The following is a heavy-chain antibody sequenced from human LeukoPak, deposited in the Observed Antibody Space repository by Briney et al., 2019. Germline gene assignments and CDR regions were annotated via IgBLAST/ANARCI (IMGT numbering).Heavy chain of an antibody. CDR3: ARDGGIRIAVAGLFDY. CDR1: GFTFSSYG. Sequence: GGSLILSCAASGFTFSSYGMHWVRQAPGKGLEWVAVIWYDGSYKYYADSVKGRFTISRDNSKNTLYLQMNSLRDEDTAVYYCARDGGIRIAVAGLFDYWGQGTLVTVSS. V-gene: IGHV3-33*01. D-gene: IGHD6-19*01. CDR2: IWYDGSYK. J-gene: IGHJ4*02.